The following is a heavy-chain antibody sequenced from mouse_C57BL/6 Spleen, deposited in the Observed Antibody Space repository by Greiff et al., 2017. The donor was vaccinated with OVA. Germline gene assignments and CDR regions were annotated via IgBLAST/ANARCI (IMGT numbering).Heavy chain of an antibody. Sequence: VMLVESGAELVKPGASVKISCKASGYAFSSYWMNWVKQRPGKGLEWIGQIYPGDGDTNYNGKFKGKATLTADKSSSTAYMQLSSLTSEDSAVYFCARGGTAQATPFDYWGQGTTLTVSS. D-gene: IGHD3-2*02. CDR2: IYPGDGDT. CDR1: GYAFSSYW. J-gene: IGHJ2*01. CDR3: ARGGTAQATPFDY. V-gene: IGHV1-80*01.